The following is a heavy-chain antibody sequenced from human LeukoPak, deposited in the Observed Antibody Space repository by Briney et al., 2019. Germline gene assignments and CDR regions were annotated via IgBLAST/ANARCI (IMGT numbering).Heavy chain of an antibody. Sequence: GGSLRLSCAASGFTFSSYGMPWVRQAPGKGLEWVAVIWYDGSNKYYADSVKGRFTISRDNSKNTLYLQMNSLRAEDTAVYYCARDDSSSAFDYWGQGTLVTVSS. CDR3: ARDDSSSAFDY. J-gene: IGHJ4*02. CDR2: IWYDGSNK. CDR1: GFTFSSYG. D-gene: IGHD6-6*01. V-gene: IGHV3-33*01.